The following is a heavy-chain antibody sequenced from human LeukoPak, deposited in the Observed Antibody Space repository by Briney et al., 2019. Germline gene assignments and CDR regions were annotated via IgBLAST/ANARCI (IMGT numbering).Heavy chain of an antibody. D-gene: IGHD3-22*01. CDR1: GFTFSSYS. CDR2: INSSSSNI. Sequence: GGSLRLSCSASGFTFSSYSMNWVPPAPGKGREGGSYINSSSSNIYYADSGKGRFTISTANSKNSLDLQRKRLRAEDASLYSSARAPARRWDSSGYYEWGQGTLVTVSS. V-gene: IGHV3-48*01. CDR3: ARAPARRWDSSGYYE. J-gene: IGHJ4*02.